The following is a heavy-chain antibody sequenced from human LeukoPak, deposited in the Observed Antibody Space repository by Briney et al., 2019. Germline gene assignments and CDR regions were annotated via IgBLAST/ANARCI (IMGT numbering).Heavy chain of an antibody. V-gene: IGHV3-48*01. CDR2: ISGSSSPI. CDR1: GLTFSSYG. Sequence: GGSLRLSCEASGLTFSSYGMSWVRQAPGKGLEWVSYISGSSSPIYYADSVKGRFTTSRDNAKTSLYLQMNSLRAEDTAVYYCARDRRGYSSGWYYSDYWGQGTLVTVSS. D-gene: IGHD6-19*01. CDR3: ARDRRGYSSGWYYSDY. J-gene: IGHJ4*02.